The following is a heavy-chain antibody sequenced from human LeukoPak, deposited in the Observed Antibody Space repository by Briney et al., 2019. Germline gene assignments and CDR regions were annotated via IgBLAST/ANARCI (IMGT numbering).Heavy chain of an antibody. CDR2: INHSGST. D-gene: IGHD3-22*01. V-gene: IGHV4-30-2*01. CDR3: ARGDYYDSSGYYYVGGWFDP. Sequence: PSQTLSLTCTVSGGSISSGGYYWSWIRQPPGKGLEWIGEINHSGSTNYNPSLKSRVTISVDTSKNQFSLKLSSVTAADTAVYYCARGDYYDSSGYYYVGGWFDPWGQGTLVTVSS. J-gene: IGHJ5*02. CDR1: GGSISSGGYY.